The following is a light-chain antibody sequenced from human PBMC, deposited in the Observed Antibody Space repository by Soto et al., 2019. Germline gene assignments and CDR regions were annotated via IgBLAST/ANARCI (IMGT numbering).Light chain of an antibody. V-gene: IGKV1-6*01. J-gene: IGKJ2*02. CDR3: LQDHDYQWT. Sequence: AIQVTQSPTSLSASVGDRVTITCRATQGYRSDLGRYQQKPGKAPKLLIYAASNLQTEVPSRFSASRSGTDFTLTINSLQAEDFATYYCLQDHDYQWTFGKGTKVDIK. CDR2: AAS. CDR1: QGYRSD.